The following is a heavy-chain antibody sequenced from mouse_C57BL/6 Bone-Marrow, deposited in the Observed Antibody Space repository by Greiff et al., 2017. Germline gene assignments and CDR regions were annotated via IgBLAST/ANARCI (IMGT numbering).Heavy chain of an antibody. CDR3: GGQAWFAY. V-gene: IGHV5-6*01. CDR2: ISSGGSYT. Sequence: EVMLVESGGDLVKPGGSLKLSCAASGFTFSSYGLSWVRQTPDKRLEWVATISSGGSYTYYPDSVKGRFTISRNNAKNTLYLQMSSLKSEDTAMYYCGGQAWFAYWGQGTLVTVSA. J-gene: IGHJ3*01. CDR1: GFTFSSYG.